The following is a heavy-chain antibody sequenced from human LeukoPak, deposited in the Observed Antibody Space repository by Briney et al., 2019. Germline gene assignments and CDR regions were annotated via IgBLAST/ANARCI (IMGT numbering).Heavy chain of an antibody. V-gene: IGHV4-30-2*01. CDR3: ARVVSNYYFDS. Sequence: SQTLSLTCAPSGRSISRGSYPWPWIPQPPAKGLESIWYIYHSGSTYYNPSLKSRVTISVDRSKNQFSLKLSSVTAADTAVYYCARVVSNYYFDSWGQGTLVTVSS. D-gene: IGHD4-11*01. CDR2: IYHSGST. J-gene: IGHJ4*02. CDR1: GRSISRGSYP.